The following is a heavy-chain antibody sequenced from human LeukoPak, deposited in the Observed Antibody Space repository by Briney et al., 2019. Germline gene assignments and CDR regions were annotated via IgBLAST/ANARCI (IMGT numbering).Heavy chain of an antibody. V-gene: IGHV3-23*01. CDR1: GFIYSNFA. CDR3: AKDLSYGDTSYFYYYMDV. Sequence: PGGSLRLSCAASGFIYSNFAMTWVRQAPGKGLEWVSVISGSGGSSFYADSVKGRFIISRDNSKNTLYLQMNSLRVEDTAQYYCAKDLSYGDTSYFYYYMDVWGKGTTVTVSS. J-gene: IGHJ6*03. CDR2: ISGSGGSS. D-gene: IGHD4-17*01.